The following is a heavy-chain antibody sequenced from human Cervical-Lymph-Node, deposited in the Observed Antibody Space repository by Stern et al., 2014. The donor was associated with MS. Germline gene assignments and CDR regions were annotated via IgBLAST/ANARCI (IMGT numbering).Heavy chain of an antibody. CDR1: GYSFTSYW. CDR2: VDPGASDP. D-gene: IGHD6-13*01. CDR3: ARTRYSSSWYTFDP. V-gene: IGHV5-51*03. J-gene: IGHJ5*02. Sequence: VQLVESGAEVKKPGESLKISCTGSGYSFTSYWITWVRHTPGKGLEWLGLVDPGASDPRYRPSFHGKVSLSSYKSTSTPYLQWSSLKASDTAMYYCARTRYSSSWYTFDPWGQGTLVTVSS.